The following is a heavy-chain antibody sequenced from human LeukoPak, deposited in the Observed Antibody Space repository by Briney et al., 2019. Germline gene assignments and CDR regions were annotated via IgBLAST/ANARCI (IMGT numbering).Heavy chain of an antibody. CDR3: ARSYCSSTSCYSLLYYYDSSGLGEFDY. J-gene: IGHJ4*02. V-gene: IGHV1-2*02. D-gene: IGHD2-2*01. CDR2: INPNSGGT. CDR1: GYTFTGYY. Sequence: ASVKVSCKASGYTFTGYYMHWARQAPGQGLEWMGWINPNSGGTNYAQKFQGRVTMTRDTSISTAYMELSRLRSDDTAVYYCARSYCSSTSCYSLLYYYDSSGLGEFDYWGQGTLVTVSS.